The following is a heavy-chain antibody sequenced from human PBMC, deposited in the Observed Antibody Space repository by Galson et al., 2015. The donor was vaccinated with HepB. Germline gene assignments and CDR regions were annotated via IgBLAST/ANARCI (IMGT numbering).Heavy chain of an antibody. Sequence: SLRLSCAASGFTFSSYAMSWVRQAPGKGLEWVSAISGSGGSTYYADPVKGRFTISRDNSKNTLYLQMNSLRAEDTAVYYCAKDLKEITMIVVVYDAFDIWGQGTMVTVSS. CDR1: GFTFSSYA. V-gene: IGHV3-23*01. J-gene: IGHJ3*02. CDR3: AKDLKEITMIVVVYDAFDI. CDR2: ISGSGGST. D-gene: IGHD3-22*01.